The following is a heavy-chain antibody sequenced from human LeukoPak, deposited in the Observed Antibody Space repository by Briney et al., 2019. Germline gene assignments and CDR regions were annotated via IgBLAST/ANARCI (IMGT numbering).Heavy chain of an antibody. V-gene: IGHV3-33*06. CDR1: GFTFSNYG. J-gene: IGHJ6*03. CDR2: MWYDGTNK. CDR3: AKAHLPDYYYMDV. Sequence: GRSLRLSCAASGFTFSNYGMHWVRQAPGKGLEWVAVMWYDGTNKYYADSVKGRFTISRDNSRNTLHLQMNSLRAEDTALYYCAKAHLPDYYYMDVWGKGTTVTVSS.